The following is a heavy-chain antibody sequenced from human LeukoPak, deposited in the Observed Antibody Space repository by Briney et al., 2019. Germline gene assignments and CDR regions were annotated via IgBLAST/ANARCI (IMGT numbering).Heavy chain of an antibody. J-gene: IGHJ4*02. D-gene: IGHD2-15*01. CDR1: GFTFGDYA. CDR3: SRMTYCSGGSCSFDD. Sequence: PGGSPRLPCTASGFTFGDYAMNWVRQAPGKGPEWVGFITSKAYGGTREYAASVKGRLTISRDDSKSIAYLQMNSPKTEDTAVYYCSRMTYCSGGSCSFDDWGQGTLVTVSS. V-gene: IGHV3-49*04. CDR2: ITSKAYGGTR.